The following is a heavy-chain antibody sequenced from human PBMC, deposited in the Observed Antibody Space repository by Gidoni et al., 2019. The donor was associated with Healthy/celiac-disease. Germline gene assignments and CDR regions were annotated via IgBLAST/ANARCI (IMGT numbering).Heavy chain of an antibody. CDR3: AKYSSSWYLESYDY. CDR2: ISGSGGST. J-gene: IGHJ4*02. V-gene: IGHV3-23*01. Sequence: EVQLLESGGGLVQPGGSLSLSCAASGFTFSNYAMGWVRQAPGKGLEWVSAISGSGGSTYYADSVEGRFTISRDNSKNTLYLQMNSLRAEDTAVYYCAKYSSSWYLESYDYWGQGTLVTVSS. D-gene: IGHD6-13*01. CDR1: GFTFSNYA.